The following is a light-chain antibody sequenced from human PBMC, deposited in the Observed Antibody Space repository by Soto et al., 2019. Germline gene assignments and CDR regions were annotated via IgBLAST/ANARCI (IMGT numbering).Light chain of an antibody. J-gene: IGKJ4*01. Sequence: EIVLTHSPAILSLSPGERATLSCRASQSVGTYLDWYQQKLGQAPRLLIYDASNMTTAIPARFSGSGSGTDFTLTISSLESEDFAVYYCEQRVNWLTFGGGAKVEL. CDR1: QSVGTY. CDR3: EQRVNWLT. V-gene: IGKV3-11*01. CDR2: DAS.